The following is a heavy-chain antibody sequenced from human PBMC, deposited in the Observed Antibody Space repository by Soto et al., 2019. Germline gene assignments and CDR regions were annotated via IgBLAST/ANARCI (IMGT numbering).Heavy chain of an antibody. D-gene: IGHD3-9*01. CDR2: IDYSGST. CDR1: GGSISSGGYY. CDR3: ARVRVEVLTGYYNVVNAFDI. Sequence: QVQLQESGPGLVKPSQTLSLTCTVSGGSISSGGYYWSWIRQHPGKGLEWIGYIDYSGSTYYNPSLKIRVTISVDTSKNQVSLKLSSVTAADTAVYYCARVRVEVLTGYYNVVNAFDIWGQGTMVTVSS. J-gene: IGHJ3*02. V-gene: IGHV4-31*03.